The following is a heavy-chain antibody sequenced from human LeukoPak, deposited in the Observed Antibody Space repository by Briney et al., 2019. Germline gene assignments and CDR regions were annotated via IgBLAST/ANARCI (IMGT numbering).Heavy chain of an antibody. CDR2: INPSGGST. CDR3: ARADYGDYEVDY. Sequence: ASVKVSCKASGYTFTSYYMHWVRQAPGQGLEWMGIINPSGGSTSYAQKFQGRVTMTRDTSTSTAYMELSSLRSEDTAVYYCARADYGDYEVDYWGQGTLVTVSS. V-gene: IGHV1-46*01. J-gene: IGHJ4*02. D-gene: IGHD4-17*01. CDR1: GYTFTSYY.